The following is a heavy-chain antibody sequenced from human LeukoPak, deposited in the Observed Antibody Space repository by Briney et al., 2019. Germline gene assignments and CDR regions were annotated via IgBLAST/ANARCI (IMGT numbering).Heavy chain of an antibody. Sequence: SETLSLTCTVSGGSISTHYWSWIRQPPGKGLEWIGYIYYTGSTNYNPSLKSRVTISVDTSKNQFSLKLSSVTAADTAVYYCARGRGYGYPFYYYGMDVWGQGTTVTVSS. CDR2: IYYTGST. D-gene: IGHD5-18*01. J-gene: IGHJ6*02. CDR3: ARGRGYGYPFYYYGMDV. CDR1: GGSISTHY. V-gene: IGHV4-59*11.